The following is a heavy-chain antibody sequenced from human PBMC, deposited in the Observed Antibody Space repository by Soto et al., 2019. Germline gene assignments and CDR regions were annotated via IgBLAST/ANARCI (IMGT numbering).Heavy chain of an antibody. CDR1: GFTVSGDY. Sequence: EVQLVESGGNLVQPGGSLRLSCAASGFTVSGDYMSWVRQAPGKGLEWVSVFKSGGETYYTDSVKGRFTISRDNSKNTLYLQMNSLRAEDTAVYYCARDFFGAAASWVAFDIWGPGTMVTVSS. D-gene: IGHD3-3*01. CDR2: FKSGGET. J-gene: IGHJ3*02. V-gene: IGHV3-66*01. CDR3: ARDFFGAAASWVAFDI.